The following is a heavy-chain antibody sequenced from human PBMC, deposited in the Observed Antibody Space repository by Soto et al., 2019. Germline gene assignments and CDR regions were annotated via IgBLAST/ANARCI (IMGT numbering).Heavy chain of an antibody. V-gene: IGHV4-30-4*01. CDR2: KYYRGAT. Sequence: QLQLKESGPRLVKPSQTLSLTCTVSGGSIKRDYYWAWVRQFPGGGLQWMGYKYYRGATDSDPSLERRVSFSVDMSKNQFSLNLTSVTVADTAVYYCARGRPNYFYYGLDVWGQGIPVTVSS. CDR3: ARGRPNYFYYGLDV. J-gene: IGHJ6*02. CDR1: GGSIKRDYY.